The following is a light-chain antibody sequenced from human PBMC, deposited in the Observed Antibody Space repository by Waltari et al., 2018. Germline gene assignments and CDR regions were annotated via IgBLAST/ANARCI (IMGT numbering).Light chain of an antibody. CDR3: QQYYITWG. CDR2: WAS. V-gene: IGKV4-1*01. Sequence: DIVMTQSPDSLAVSLGERATINCKSSQSVLYSSNNKNYLAWYQQKPGQPPKLLIYWASTRESGVPDRVSGSGSGTDFTLTISSLQAEDVAVYYCQQYYITWGFGQGTKVEIK. J-gene: IGKJ1*01. CDR1: QSVLYSSNNKNY.